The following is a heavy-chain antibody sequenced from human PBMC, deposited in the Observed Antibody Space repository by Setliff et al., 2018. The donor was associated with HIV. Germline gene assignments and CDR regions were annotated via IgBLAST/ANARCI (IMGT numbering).Heavy chain of an antibody. D-gene: IGHD2-21*02. CDR3: AMTTEDLAGAAIPY. J-gene: IGHJ4*02. CDR1: GGSISSSSYY. V-gene: IGHV4-39*01. CDR2: IYYSGST. Sequence: SETLSLTCTVSGGSISSSSYYWGWIRQPPGKGLERIGSIYYSGSTYYNPSLRSRVTVSVDTSKNQFYLKLNSVTAADAAVYYCAMTTEDLAGAAIPYWGQGTLVTVSS.